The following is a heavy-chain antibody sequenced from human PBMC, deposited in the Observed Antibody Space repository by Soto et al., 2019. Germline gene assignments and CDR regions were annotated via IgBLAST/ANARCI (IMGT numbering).Heavy chain of an antibody. Sequence: ASVKVSCKASGGTFSSYAISWVRQAPGQGLEWMGGIIPIFGTANYAQKFQGRVTITADESTSTAYMELSSLRSEDTAVYYCAREGYYDSSGFYYFDYWGQGTLVTVS. J-gene: IGHJ4*02. V-gene: IGHV1-69*13. CDR3: AREGYYDSSGFYYFDY. CDR2: IIPIFGTA. CDR1: GGTFSSYA. D-gene: IGHD3-22*01.